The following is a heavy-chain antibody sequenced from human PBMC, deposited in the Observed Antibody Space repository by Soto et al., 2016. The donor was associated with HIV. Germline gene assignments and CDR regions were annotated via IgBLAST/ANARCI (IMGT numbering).Heavy chain of an antibody. J-gene: IGHJ3*02. Sequence: QVQLVQSGAEVKKPGASVKVSCKASGYTFTSYDINWVRQATGQGLEWMGWMNPNSGNTGYAQKFQGRVTLTRNTSISTAYMELSSLRSEDTAVYYCARDYAMVRGVIMRDAFDIWAKGQWSPSLQ. CDR3: ARDYAMVRGVIMRDAFDI. D-gene: IGHD3-10*01. CDR1: GYTFTSYD. CDR2: MNPNSGNT. V-gene: IGHV1-8*03.